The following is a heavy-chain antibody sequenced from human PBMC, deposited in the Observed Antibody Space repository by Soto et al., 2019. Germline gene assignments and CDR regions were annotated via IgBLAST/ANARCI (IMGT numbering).Heavy chain of an antibody. Sequence: SETLSLTCTVSGGSISSGGYYCSWIRQHPGKGLEWIGCIYYSVSTYYNPSLKSRVTISVDTSKKQFSLKLRSVTAADTAVYYCARDPQGAFDIWGQGTMVTVSS. CDR1: GGSISSGGYY. V-gene: IGHV4-31*03. CDR2: IYYSVST. CDR3: ARDPQGAFDI. J-gene: IGHJ3*02.